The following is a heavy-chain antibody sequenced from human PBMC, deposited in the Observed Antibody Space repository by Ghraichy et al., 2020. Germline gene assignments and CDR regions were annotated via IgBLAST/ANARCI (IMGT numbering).Heavy chain of an antibody. V-gene: IGHV3-53*01. CDR1: GFTVSSNY. CDR2: IYSGGST. J-gene: IGHJ3*02. D-gene: IGHD2-8*01. CDR3: AGHSNLGYCTNGVCSGDAFDI. Sequence: GALRLSCAASGFTVSSNYMSWVRQAPGKGLEWVSVIYSGGSTYYADSVKGRFTISRDNSKNTLYLQMNSLRAEDTAVYYCAGHSNLGYCTNGVCSGDAFDIWGQGTMVTVSS.